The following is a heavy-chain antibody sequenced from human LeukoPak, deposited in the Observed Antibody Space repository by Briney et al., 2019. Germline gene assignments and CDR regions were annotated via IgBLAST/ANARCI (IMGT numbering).Heavy chain of an antibody. CDR2: IRYDGSNK. D-gene: IGHD2-21*02. J-gene: IGHJ4*02. V-gene: IGHV3-30*02. CDR3: AKPPPLGDWSTFFDY. Sequence: GGSLRLSCAASGFTFSSYGMHWVRQAPGKGLEWVAFIRYDGSNKYYADSVKGRFTISRDNSKNTLYLQMNSLRAEDTAVCYCAKPPPLGDWSTFFDYWGQGTLVTVSS. CDR1: GFTFSSYG.